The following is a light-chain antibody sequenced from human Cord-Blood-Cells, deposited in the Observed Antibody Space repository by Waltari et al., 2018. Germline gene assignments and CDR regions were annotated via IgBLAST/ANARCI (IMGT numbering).Light chain of an antibody. Sequence: DIQMTQSPSSLSASVGDRVTITCLASQSISSYLNWYQQKPGQAPKLLVYAASSLQSGVPSMFSGSRSGTDFTLTISSLQPEDFAAYYGQQSYSGLTFGGGTMVEIK. J-gene: IGKJ4*01. V-gene: IGKV1-39*01. CDR1: QSISSY. CDR3: QQSYSGLT. CDR2: AAS.